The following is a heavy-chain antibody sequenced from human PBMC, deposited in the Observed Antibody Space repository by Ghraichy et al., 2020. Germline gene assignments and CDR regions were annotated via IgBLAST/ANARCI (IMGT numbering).Heavy chain of an antibody. J-gene: IGHJ4*02. Sequence: ASVKVSCKASGYTFTSYYMHWVRQAPGQGLEWMGIINPSGGSTSYAQKFQGRVTMTRDTSTSTVYMELSSLRSEDTAVYYCARELRQWLAPPSWDYWGQGTLVTVSS. D-gene: IGHD6-19*01. CDR2: INPSGGST. V-gene: IGHV1-46*01. CDR3: ARELRQWLAPPSWDY. CDR1: GYTFTSYY.